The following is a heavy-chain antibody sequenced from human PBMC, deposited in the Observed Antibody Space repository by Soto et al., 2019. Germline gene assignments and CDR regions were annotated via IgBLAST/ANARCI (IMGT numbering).Heavy chain of an antibody. Sequence: EVQLLESGGGLVQPGGSLRLSCAASGFTFNSYAMNWVRQAPGKGLEWVSGLSGSDGSTYYVDSVKGRFTISRDSSKSTLFLQMNSLRAEDTAVYYCATRGPQYYFDSWGQGTLVTVSS. J-gene: IGHJ4*02. D-gene: IGHD3-16*01. CDR1: GFTFNSYA. CDR3: ATRGPQYYFDS. V-gene: IGHV3-23*01. CDR2: LSGSDGST.